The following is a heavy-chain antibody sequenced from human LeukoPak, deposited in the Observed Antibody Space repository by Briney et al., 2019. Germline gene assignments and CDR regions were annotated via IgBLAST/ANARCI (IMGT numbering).Heavy chain of an antibody. CDR3: ARRPYYYDSSGYFNDAFDI. CDR2: IYHSGST. D-gene: IGHD3-22*01. J-gene: IGHJ3*02. Sequence: SETLSLTCTVSGYSISSGYYWGWIRQPPGKGLEWIGSIYHSGSTYYNPSLKSRVTISVDTSKNQFSLKLSSVTAADTAVYYCARRPYYYDSSGYFNDAFDIWGQGTMVTVSS. V-gene: IGHV4-38-2*02. CDR1: GYSISSGYY.